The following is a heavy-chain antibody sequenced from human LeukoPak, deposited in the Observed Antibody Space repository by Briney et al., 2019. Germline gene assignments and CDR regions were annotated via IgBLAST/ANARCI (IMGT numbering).Heavy chain of an antibody. CDR3: ARHVVVPAAQDYYYYMDV. V-gene: IGHV4-39*01. CDR2: IYYSGST. J-gene: IGHJ6*03. Sequence: SETLSLTCTVSGGSISSSSYYWGWIRQPPGKGLEWIGSIYYSGSTYYNPSLKSRVTISVDTSKNQFSLKLSSVTAADTAVYYCARHVVVPAAQDYYYYMDVWGKGTTVTVSS. CDR1: GGSISSSSYY. D-gene: IGHD2-2*01.